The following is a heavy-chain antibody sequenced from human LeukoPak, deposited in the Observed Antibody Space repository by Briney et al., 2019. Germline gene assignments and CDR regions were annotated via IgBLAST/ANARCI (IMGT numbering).Heavy chain of an antibody. V-gene: IGHV3-21*01. CDR1: GFAFSTYS. CDR3: AREEGKQQMEAFDY. Sequence: GGSLRLSCAASGFAFSTYSMNWVHQAPGKGLEWVSSIGGSSTSIYYAGSVKGRFTISRDNAKNSLYLQMNSLRAEDTAVYYCAREEGKQQMEAFDYWGQGTLVTVSS. J-gene: IGHJ4*02. CDR2: IGGSSTSI. D-gene: IGHD6-13*01.